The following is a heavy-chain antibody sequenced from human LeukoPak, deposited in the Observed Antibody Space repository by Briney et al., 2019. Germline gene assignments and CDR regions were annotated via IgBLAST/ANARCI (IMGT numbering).Heavy chain of an antibody. CDR2: ISGSGGST. D-gene: IGHD2-21*02. V-gene: IGHV3-23*01. CDR3: AKVGAIVVVTAVFDY. CDR1: GFTFSSYA. J-gene: IGHJ4*02. Sequence: GGSLRLSCAASGFTFSSYAMSWVRQTPGKGLEWVTAISGSGGSTYYADSVKGRFTISRDNSKNTPYLQMNSLRAEDTAVYYCAKVGAIVVVTAVFDYWGQGTLVTVSS.